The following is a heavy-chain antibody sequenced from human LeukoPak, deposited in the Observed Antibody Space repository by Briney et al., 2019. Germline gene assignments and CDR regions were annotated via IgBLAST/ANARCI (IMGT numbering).Heavy chain of an antibody. CDR3: TRPPFI. CDR1: GYSFSTTW. Sequence: GESLRISCKVSGYSFSTTWLGWVRQMPGKGLEWMGIIYPRDSDSRYSPSFQGQVTFSADKSIDTAYLEWSSLKASDTAIYYCTRPPFIWGQGTMVTVSS. V-gene: IGHV5-51*01. J-gene: IGHJ3*02. CDR2: IYPRDSDS.